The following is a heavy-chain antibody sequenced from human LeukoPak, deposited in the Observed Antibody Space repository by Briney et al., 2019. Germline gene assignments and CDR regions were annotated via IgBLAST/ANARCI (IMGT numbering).Heavy chain of an antibody. V-gene: IGHV1-2*02. Sequence: ASVKVSCKASGYTFTGYYMHWVRQAPGQGLEWMGWINPNSGGTNYAQKFQGRVTMTRDTSISTAYMELSRLRSDDTAVYYCARGHAWGSSGYPSDYWGQGTLVTVSS. J-gene: IGHJ4*02. D-gene: IGHD3-22*01. CDR3: ARGHAWGSSGYPSDY. CDR2: INPNSGGT. CDR1: GYTFTGYY.